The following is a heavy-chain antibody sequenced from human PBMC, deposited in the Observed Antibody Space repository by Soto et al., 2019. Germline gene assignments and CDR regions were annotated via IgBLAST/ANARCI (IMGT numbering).Heavy chain of an antibody. CDR3: ARGPRYCSATTCFSGVTWFDP. CDR2: IIPIFGTA. CDR1: GGTFSSYA. V-gene: IGHV1-69*05. D-gene: IGHD2-2*01. J-gene: IGHJ5*02. Sequence: ASVKVSCKASGGTFSSYAISWVRQAPGQGLEWMGGIIPIFGTANYAQKVQGRVTLTTDTSTSTTYMELRSLRSDDTAVYYCARGPRYCSATTCFSGVTWFDPWGQGTLVTVSS.